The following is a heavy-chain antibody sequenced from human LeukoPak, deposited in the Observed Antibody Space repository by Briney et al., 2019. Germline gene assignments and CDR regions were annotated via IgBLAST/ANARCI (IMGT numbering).Heavy chain of an antibody. Sequence: ASVKVSCKVSGYTLTELPMHWVRQAPGKGLEWMGGFDPEDGETIYAQKFQGRVTMTEDTSTDTAYMELSSLRSEDTAVYYCATDRGYSSGWKFDYWGQGTLVTVSS. CDR2: FDPEDGET. D-gene: IGHD6-19*01. CDR3: ATDRGYSSGWKFDY. J-gene: IGHJ4*02. CDR1: GYTLTELP. V-gene: IGHV1-24*01.